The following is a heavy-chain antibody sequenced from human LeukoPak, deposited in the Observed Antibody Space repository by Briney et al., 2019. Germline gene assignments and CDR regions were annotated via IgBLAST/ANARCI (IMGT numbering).Heavy chain of an antibody. CDR2: ISTNNGNT. CDR3: ARGVTTSFDH. J-gene: IGHJ4*02. Sequence: ASVKVSCKTFVYTFTTYGISWVRQAPGQGLEWMGWISTNNGNTNYVQNLQGRVTMTTDTSTSTAYMELRSLRSDDTAVYYCARGVTTSFDHWGQGTLVTVSS. CDR1: VYTFTTYG. V-gene: IGHV1-18*01. D-gene: IGHD4-17*01.